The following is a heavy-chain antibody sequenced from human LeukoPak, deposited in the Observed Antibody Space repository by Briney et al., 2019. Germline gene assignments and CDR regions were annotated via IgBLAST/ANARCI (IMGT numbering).Heavy chain of an antibody. CDR3: ARISYESRGYYDY. CDR2: ISSDGSST. CDR1: GFTFSSYW. J-gene: IGHJ4*02. Sequence: GGSLRLSCAAYGFTFSSYWMHWVRQAPGEGLVWVSRISSDGSSTTFADSVKGRFTISRDNAKNTLYLQMNSLRAEDTAVYYCARISYESRGYYDYWGQGTLATVSS. V-gene: IGHV3-74*01. D-gene: IGHD3-22*01.